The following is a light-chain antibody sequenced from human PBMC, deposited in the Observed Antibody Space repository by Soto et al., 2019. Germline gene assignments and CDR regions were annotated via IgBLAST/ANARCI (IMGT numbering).Light chain of an antibody. CDR2: GAS. Sequence: EIVMTQSPATLSLSPGERATLSCRASESVSTNLAWYQQKAGQAPRLLIYGASTRATGIPARFSGSGSGTEFTLTISSLQSEDFAAYYCQQYNNWPLTFGGGTKVEIK. V-gene: IGKV3-15*01. CDR3: QQYNNWPLT. J-gene: IGKJ4*01. CDR1: ESVSTN.